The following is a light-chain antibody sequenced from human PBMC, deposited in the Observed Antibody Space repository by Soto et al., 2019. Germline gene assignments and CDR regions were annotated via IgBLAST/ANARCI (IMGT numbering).Light chain of an antibody. Sequence: MMKQSPASLSAKSGETVTLACRASQNIRSSLAWYQQRPGQAPRLLIYDASTRATGVPARFSGSGSGTEFTLTISNLQSEDFAVYYCQQYNDWPPLTFGGGTIVDVK. CDR1: QNIRSS. CDR2: DAS. CDR3: QQYNDWPPLT. J-gene: IGKJ4*01. V-gene: IGKV3-15*01.